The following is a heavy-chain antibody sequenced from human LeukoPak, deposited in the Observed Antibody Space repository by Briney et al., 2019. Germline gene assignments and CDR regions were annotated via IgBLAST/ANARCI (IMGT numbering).Heavy chain of an antibody. V-gene: IGHV1-3*03. Sequence: ASVKVSCKASGGTFTSYAISWVRQAPGQRLEWMGWINAGNGNTKYSQEFQGRVTMTRDTSASTAYMELSSLRSEDMAVYYCARGVLTIFGVVTNWFDPWGQGTLVTVSS. J-gene: IGHJ5*02. CDR2: INAGNGNT. D-gene: IGHD3-3*01. CDR1: GGTFTSYA. CDR3: ARGVLTIFGVVTNWFDP.